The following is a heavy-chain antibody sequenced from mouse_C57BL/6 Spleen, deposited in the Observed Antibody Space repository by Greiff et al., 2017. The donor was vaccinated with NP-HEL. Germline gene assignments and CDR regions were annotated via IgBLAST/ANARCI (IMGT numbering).Heavy chain of an antibody. CDR1: GYTFTDYY. V-gene: IGHV1-26*01. Sequence: EVQLQQSGPELVKPGASVKISCKASGYTFTDYYMNWVKQSHGKSLEWIGDINPNNGGTSYNQKFKGKATLTVDKSSSTAYMELRSLTSEDSAVYYCATTVVEGTDWYFDVWGTGTTVTVSS. J-gene: IGHJ1*03. CDR2: INPNNGGT. CDR3: ATTVVEGTDWYFDV. D-gene: IGHD1-1*01.